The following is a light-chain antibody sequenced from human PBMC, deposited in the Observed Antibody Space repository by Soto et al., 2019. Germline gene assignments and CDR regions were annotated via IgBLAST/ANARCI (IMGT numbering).Light chain of an antibody. J-gene: IGKJ2*01. CDR1: QSVLYSSNNKNY. Sequence: DIVMTQSPDSLAVSLGERATINCKSSQSVLYSSNNKNYLAWYPQKPGQPPKLLIYWASTRESGVPDRFSGSGSGTDFSLTISSLQAEDVAVYDCQQYYSSPPYTFGQGTKLEIK. CDR3: QQYYSSPPYT. CDR2: WAS. V-gene: IGKV4-1*01.